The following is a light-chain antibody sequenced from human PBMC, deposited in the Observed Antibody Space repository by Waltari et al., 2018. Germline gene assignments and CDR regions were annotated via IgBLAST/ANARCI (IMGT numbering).Light chain of an antibody. CDR2: GAS. CDR3: QQYGSSRFT. V-gene: IGKV3-20*01. J-gene: IGKJ3*01. CDR1: QSVSSSY. Sequence: EIVLTQSPGTLSLSPGERATLSCRASQSVSSSYLAWYQQKPGQAPRLLIYGASSRATGIPDRFSCSGSETDFTLTISRLEPEDFAVYYCQQYGSSRFTFCPGTKVDIK.